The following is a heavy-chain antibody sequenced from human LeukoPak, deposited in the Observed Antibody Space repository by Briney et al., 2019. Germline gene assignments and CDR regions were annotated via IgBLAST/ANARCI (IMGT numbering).Heavy chain of an antibody. CDR2: IYPGDSDT. CDR3: ARRGGSLHFFDY. J-gene: IGHJ4*01. V-gene: IGHV5-51*01. Sequence: GESLKISCKGSGYSFTSSWIGWVRQMPGKGLEWMGIIYPGDSDTRYRPSFLGQVTISADKSTSTAYLQWTSVKASDTAMYYCARRGGSLHFFDYWGHGTLVTVSS. D-gene: IGHD2-15*01. CDR1: GYSFTSSW.